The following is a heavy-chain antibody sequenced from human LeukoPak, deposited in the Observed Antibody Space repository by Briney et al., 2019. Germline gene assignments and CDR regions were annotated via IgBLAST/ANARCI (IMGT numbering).Heavy chain of an antibody. Sequence: GSVKDSCKASVYTFTGYYMHWVRPAPGQGVEWMGRINPYSGGTNYAQKLRGRVTMTRDTSISTAYMELSRLRSDDTAVYYCARDGSGSYYNDYLFDYWGQGTLVTVSS. V-gene: IGHV1-2*06. J-gene: IGHJ4*02. D-gene: IGHD3-10*01. CDR3: ARDGSGSYYNDYLFDY. CDR1: VYTFTGYY. CDR2: INPYSGGT.